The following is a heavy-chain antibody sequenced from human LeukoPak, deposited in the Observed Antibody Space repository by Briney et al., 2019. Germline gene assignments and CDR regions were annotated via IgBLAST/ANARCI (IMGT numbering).Heavy chain of an antibody. Sequence: PGGSLRLSCAASGFTFSSYWMHWVRQAPGKGLVWVSRINSDGSSTSYADSVKGRFTISRDNAKNTLYLQMNSLRDEDTAVYYCARDGSGSYYKYFQHWGQGTLVTVSS. CDR3: ARDGSGSYYKYFQH. CDR2: INSDGSST. D-gene: IGHD3-10*01. CDR1: GFTFSSYW. J-gene: IGHJ1*01. V-gene: IGHV3-74*01.